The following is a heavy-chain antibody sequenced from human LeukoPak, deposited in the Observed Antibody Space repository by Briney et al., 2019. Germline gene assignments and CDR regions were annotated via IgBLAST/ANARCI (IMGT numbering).Heavy chain of an antibody. CDR2: ISSSSSYI. Sequence: GGSLRLSCAASGFTFSSYSMNWVRQAPGKGLEWVSSISSSSSYIDYADSVKGRFTISRDNAKNSLYLQMNSLRAEDTAVYYCARDSVSQQLVEVNRFDPWGQGTLVTVSS. J-gene: IGHJ5*02. CDR1: GFTFSSYS. CDR3: ARDSVSQQLVEVNRFDP. D-gene: IGHD6-13*01. V-gene: IGHV3-21*01.